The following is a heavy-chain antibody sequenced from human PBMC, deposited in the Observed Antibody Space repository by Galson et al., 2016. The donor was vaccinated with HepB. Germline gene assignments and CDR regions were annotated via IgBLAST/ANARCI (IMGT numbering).Heavy chain of an antibody. V-gene: IGHV3-7*01. CDR3: AREPGYNYGFTWGY. D-gene: IGHD5-18*01. CDR2: IKEDGSER. J-gene: IGHJ4*02. CDR1: EFTFSSYA. Sequence: SLRLSCAASEFTFSSYAMHWVRQAPGKGLEWVANIKEDGSERYYADSVRGRFTISRDNAKNSLYLQMNSLRAEDAAVYYCAREPGYNYGFTWGYWGQGTRVTVSS.